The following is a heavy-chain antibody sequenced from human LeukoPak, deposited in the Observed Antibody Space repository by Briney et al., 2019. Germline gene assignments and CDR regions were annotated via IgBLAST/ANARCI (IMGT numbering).Heavy chain of an antibody. D-gene: IGHD3-22*01. Sequence: PGGSLRLSCAASGFTFSSYWMSWVRQAPGKGLEWVANIKQDGSEKYYVDSVKGRFTISRDNAKNSLYLQMNSLRAEDTAVYYCARDLSPYYYDSSGYYYGRGAFDIWGQGTMVTVSS. CDR2: IKQDGSEK. V-gene: IGHV3-7*01. J-gene: IGHJ3*02. CDR1: GFTFSSYW. CDR3: ARDLSPYYYDSSGYYYGRGAFDI.